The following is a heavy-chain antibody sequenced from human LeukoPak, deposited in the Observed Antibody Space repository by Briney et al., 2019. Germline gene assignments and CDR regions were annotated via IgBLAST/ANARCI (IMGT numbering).Heavy chain of an antibody. CDR3: AKFRRPMALLDAFDM. J-gene: IGHJ3*02. CDR2: ISGSGSST. D-gene: IGHD2-8*01. Sequence: GGSLRLSCVVSGFSFSSYGMNWVRQAPGKGLEWLSIISGSGSSTFYADSVKGRFTISRDNSKNTLYLQLNSLRAEDTAVYFCAKFRRPMALLDAFDMWGQGTMVTVSS. V-gene: IGHV3-23*01. CDR1: GFSFSSYG.